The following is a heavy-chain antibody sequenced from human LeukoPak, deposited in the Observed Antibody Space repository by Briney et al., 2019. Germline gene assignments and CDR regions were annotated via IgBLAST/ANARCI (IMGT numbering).Heavy chain of an antibody. CDR3: AKDLDSSSWPLDY. Sequence: PGRSLRLSCAASGFTFSSYAMHWVRQAPGKGLEWVAVISYDGSNKYYADSVKGRFTISRDNSKNTLYLQMNSLRAEDTAVYYCAKDLDSSSWPLDYWGQGTLVTVSS. J-gene: IGHJ4*02. V-gene: IGHV3-30-3*01. CDR2: ISYDGSNK. D-gene: IGHD6-13*01. CDR1: GFTFSSYA.